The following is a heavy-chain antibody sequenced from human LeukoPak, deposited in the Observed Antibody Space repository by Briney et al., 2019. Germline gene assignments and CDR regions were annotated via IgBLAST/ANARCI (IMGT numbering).Heavy chain of an antibody. Sequence: PSQTLSLTCTVSGGSISSYYWSWIRQPPGKGLEWIGYIYYSGSTNYNPSLKSRVTISVDTSKNQFSLKLSSVTAADTAVYYCARAKNDYGDSRDAFDIWGQGTMVTVSS. V-gene: IGHV4-59*08. CDR3: ARAKNDYGDSRDAFDI. J-gene: IGHJ3*02. CDR1: GGSISSYY. CDR2: IYYSGST. D-gene: IGHD4-17*01.